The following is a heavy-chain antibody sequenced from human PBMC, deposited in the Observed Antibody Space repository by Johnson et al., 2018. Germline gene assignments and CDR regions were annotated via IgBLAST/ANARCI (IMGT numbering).Heavy chain of an antibody. CDR3: ARGMVPPSGSYYERRPGDAFDI. V-gene: IGHV3-30-3*01. J-gene: IGHJ3*02. CDR2: ISYDGSNK. Sequence: QVQLVESGGGVVQPGRSLRLSCAASGFTFSSYAMHWVRQAPGKGLEWVAVISYDGSNKYYADSVKGRFTISSDNSKNTLYLQMKSLRAEDTAVYYCARGMVPPSGSYYERRPGDAFDIWGQGTMVTVSS. D-gene: IGHD1-26*01. CDR1: GFTFSSYA.